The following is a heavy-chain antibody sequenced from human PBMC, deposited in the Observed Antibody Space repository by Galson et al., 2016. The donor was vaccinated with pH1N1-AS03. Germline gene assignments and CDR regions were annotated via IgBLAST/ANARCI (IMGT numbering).Heavy chain of an antibody. CDR1: GFTFSTYW. CDR3: AGGWYDIWTGYLVDPFDY. D-gene: IGHD3-9*01. CDR2: IKQDGSEK. J-gene: IGHJ4*02. V-gene: IGHV3-7*03. Sequence: SLRLSCAASGFTFSTYWMSWVRQAPGKGLEWVANIKQDGSEKYYVDSVKGRFTISRDNAKNSLYLQMNSLRADDTAVYYCAGGWYDIWTGYLVDPFDYWGQGALVTVSS.